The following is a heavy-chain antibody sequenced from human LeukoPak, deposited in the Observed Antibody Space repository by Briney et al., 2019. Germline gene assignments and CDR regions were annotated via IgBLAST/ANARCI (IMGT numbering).Heavy chain of an antibody. CDR1: GFTFNNYA. V-gene: IGHV3-23*01. Sequence: GGSLRLSCAASGFTFNNYAMSWVRQAPGKWLEWVSAISGSGVTTYYADSVKGRFTISRDNSKNTLYLQMNSLRAEDTAVYYCAKAGLGGVILYYFDYWGQGTLVTVSS. CDR2: ISGSGVTT. J-gene: IGHJ4*02. CDR3: AKAGLGGVILYYFDY. D-gene: IGHD3-16*01.